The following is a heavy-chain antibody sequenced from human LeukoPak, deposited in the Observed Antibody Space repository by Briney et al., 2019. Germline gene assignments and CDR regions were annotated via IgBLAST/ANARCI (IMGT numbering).Heavy chain of an antibody. D-gene: IGHD1/OR15-1a*01. Sequence: PGGSLRLSCAASGFTFSGYGMSWGRQAPGKGLEWVSAISCYGKYYADSVKGRFTISRDNSKNSLYLQMNSLRAEDTAVYYCAKGPRALEHSTQRFGSWGKGTLVTVSS. J-gene: IGHJ4*01. CDR1: GFTFSGYG. V-gene: IGHV3-23*01. CDR3: AKGPRALEHSTQRFGS. CDR2: ISCYGK.